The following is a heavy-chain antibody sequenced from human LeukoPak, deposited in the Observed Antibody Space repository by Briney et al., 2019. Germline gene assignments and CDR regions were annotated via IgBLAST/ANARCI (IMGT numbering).Heavy chain of an antibody. CDR1: GYTFTGYY. V-gene: IGHV1-2*02. CDR2: INPNSGGT. D-gene: IGHD5-18*01. CDR3: ARASDSLPYYYYYYMDV. J-gene: IGHJ6*03. Sequence: ASVKVSCKASGYTFTGYYTHWVRQAPGQGLEWMGWINPNSGGTNYAQKFQGRVTMTRDTSISTAYMELSRLRSDDTAVYYCARASDSLPYYYYYYMDVWGKGTTVTVSS.